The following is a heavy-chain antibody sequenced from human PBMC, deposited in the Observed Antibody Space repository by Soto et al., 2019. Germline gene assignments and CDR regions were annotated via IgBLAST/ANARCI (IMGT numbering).Heavy chain of an antibody. CDR2: ISTSGYTI. Sequence: GGSLRLSCAASGFTFSSFEMNWVRQAPGKGLEWVSYISTSGYTIYYADSVKGRFTVSRDNTKNSLYLQMNSLGAEDTAVYYCARSTFWSGYLFDYWSQGTLVTVSS. CDR1: GFTFSSFE. D-gene: IGHD3-3*01. J-gene: IGHJ4*02. CDR3: ARSTFWSGYLFDY. V-gene: IGHV3-48*03.